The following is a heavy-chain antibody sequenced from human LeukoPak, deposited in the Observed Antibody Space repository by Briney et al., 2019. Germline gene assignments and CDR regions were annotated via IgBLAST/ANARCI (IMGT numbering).Heavy chain of an antibody. D-gene: IGHD5-12*01. CDR2: LYYSGST. CDR1: GGSTTSTTYY. V-gene: IGHV4-39*01. CDR3: ARRQGVASVWDFEY. J-gene: IGHJ4*02. Sequence: SGTLSPTRAVSGGSTTSTTYYWGCIRQPPGDWLEWSGSLYYSGSTYYNPPLKSRVTISVDASKNQFSLQVRSVAAADTAVYYCARRQGVASVWDFEYWGQGTLVSVSS.